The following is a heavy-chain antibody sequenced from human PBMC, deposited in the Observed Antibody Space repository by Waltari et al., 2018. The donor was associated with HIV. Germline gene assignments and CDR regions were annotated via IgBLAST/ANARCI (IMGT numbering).Heavy chain of an antibody. CDR2: ISDDGSDN. V-gene: IGHV3-30*04. Sequence: VQLVESGGGVVQPGRSLRLSCTGSGFTFNNYILHWVRQAPGKGLEWIALISDDGSDNDYADSRRGRFTISRDNSKNTLFLQMDSLRIEDTALYYCAREAVTTNYYFDNWGQGTLVTVSS. CDR1: GFTFNNYI. CDR3: AREAVTTNYYFDN. D-gene: IGHD1-1*01. J-gene: IGHJ4*02.